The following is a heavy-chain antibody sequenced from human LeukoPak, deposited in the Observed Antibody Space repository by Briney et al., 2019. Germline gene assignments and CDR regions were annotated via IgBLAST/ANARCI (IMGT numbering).Heavy chain of an antibody. CDR3: ARLKGSRSCTHDY. V-gene: IGHV4-59*08. D-gene: IGHD1-26*01. CDR1: GGSISSDY. J-gene: IGHJ4*02. CDR2: IYYTGNT. Sequence: SETLSLTCTVSGGSISSDYWSWIRQPPGKGVEWIGYIYYTGNTNYNPSLKSRVTISIDTSKNQFSLKLSSVTAADTAVYYCARLKGSRSCTHDYWGQATLVTVPS.